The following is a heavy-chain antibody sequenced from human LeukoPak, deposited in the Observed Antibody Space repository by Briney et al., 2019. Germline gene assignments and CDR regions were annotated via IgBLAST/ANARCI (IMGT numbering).Heavy chain of an antibody. Sequence: GGSLRLSCAASGFTFSSYGMHWVRQAPGKGLEWVAFIRYDGSNKYYADSVKGRFIISRDNSKNTLYLQMNSLRAEDTAVYYCAKVEERIAVAGTPDAFDIWGQGTMVTVSS. CDR2: IRYDGSNK. J-gene: IGHJ3*02. CDR1: GFTFSSYG. D-gene: IGHD6-19*01. CDR3: AKVEERIAVAGTPDAFDI. V-gene: IGHV3-30*02.